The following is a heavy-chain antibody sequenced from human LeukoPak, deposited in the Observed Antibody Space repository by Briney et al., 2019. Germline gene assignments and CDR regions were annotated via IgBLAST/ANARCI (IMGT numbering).Heavy chain of an antibody. D-gene: IGHD3-22*01. CDR2: ISCSGNT. CDR3: AKDRDSNGYYHDY. V-gene: IGHV3-23*01. Sequence: GGSLRLSCVVSGFTFSSYGVSWVRQAPGKVLEWVSTISCSGNTYYADSVKGRFTISRDSSKNTLYLQMNSLRAEDTALYYCAKDRDSNGYYHDYWGQGTLVTVSS. CDR1: GFTFSSYG. J-gene: IGHJ4*02.